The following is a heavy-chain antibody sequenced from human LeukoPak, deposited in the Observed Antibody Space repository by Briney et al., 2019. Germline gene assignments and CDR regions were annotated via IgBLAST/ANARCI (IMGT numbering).Heavy chain of an antibody. Sequence: GGSLRLSCAASGFIVISTYMTWVRQAPGKGLEWVSMIYSRCSTYYSESVKARFTMSRHDSKNTVHLQLDSLRDEHTAVYYWGRGLWFGENPDLSPWGQGALVSV. V-gene: IGHV3-53*01. D-gene: IGHD3-10*01. J-gene: IGHJ4*02. CDR3: GRGLWFGENPDLSP. CDR1: GFIVISTY. CDR2: IYSRCST.